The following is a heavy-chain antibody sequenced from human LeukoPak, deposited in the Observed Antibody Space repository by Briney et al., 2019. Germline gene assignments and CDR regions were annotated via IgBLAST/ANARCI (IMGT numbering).Heavy chain of an antibody. CDR2: IYPGDSDT. CDR1: GYSFTSYW. CDR3: ARTADCSGGSCYSGNAFDI. Sequence: GESLKISCKGSGYSFTSYWIGWVRQMPGKGLEWMGIIYPGDSDTRYSPSFQGQVTISADKSISTAYLQWSSLKASDTAMYYCARTADCSGGSCYSGNAFDIWGQGTMVTVFS. D-gene: IGHD2-15*01. J-gene: IGHJ3*02. V-gene: IGHV5-51*01.